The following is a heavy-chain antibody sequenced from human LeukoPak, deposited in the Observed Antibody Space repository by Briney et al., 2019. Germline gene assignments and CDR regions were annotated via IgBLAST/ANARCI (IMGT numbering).Heavy chain of an antibody. CDR2: IHYSGST. D-gene: IGHD3-22*01. Sequence: SQTLSLTSTVSGGSISSGDYYWSWIRQPPGKGLEWIGYIHYSGSTYYNPSLKSRVTISVDTSKNQFSLKLSSVTAADTAVYYCARAGYYYDSSGYYTLGYFDYWGQGTLVTVSS. J-gene: IGHJ4*02. CDR3: ARAGYYYDSSGYYTLGYFDY. CDR1: GGSISSGDYY. V-gene: IGHV4-30-4*01.